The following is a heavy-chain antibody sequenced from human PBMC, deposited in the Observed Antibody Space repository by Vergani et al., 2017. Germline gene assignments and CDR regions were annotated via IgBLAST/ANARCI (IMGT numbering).Heavy chain of an antibody. CDR3: ARSPALWSGEYLLDY. Sequence: QVQLQESGPGLVKPSQTLSLTCTVSGGSINSGDYYWSWIRQPPGKGLEWIGYIYYSGSTYYNQSLKSQINMSIETSKNQLSLKLSTVTAADTAVYYCARSPALWSGEYLLDYWGQGTLVTVSS. J-gene: IGHJ4*02. CDR2: IYYSGST. V-gene: IGHV4-30-4*01. CDR1: GGSINSGDYY. D-gene: IGHD3-10*01.